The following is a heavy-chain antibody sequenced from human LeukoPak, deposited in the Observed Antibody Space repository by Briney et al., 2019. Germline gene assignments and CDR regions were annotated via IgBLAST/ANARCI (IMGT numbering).Heavy chain of an antibody. V-gene: IGHV3-23*01. CDR3: ARSIVGAPGCYYFDY. D-gene: IGHD1-26*01. Sequence: GGSLRLSCAASGFTFSSYAMSWVRQAPGKGLEWVSAISGSGGSTYYADSVKGRFTISRDNSKNPLYLQMNSLRAEDTAVYYCARSIVGAPGCYYFDYWGQGTLVTVSS. J-gene: IGHJ4*02. CDR1: GFTFSSYA. CDR2: ISGSGGST.